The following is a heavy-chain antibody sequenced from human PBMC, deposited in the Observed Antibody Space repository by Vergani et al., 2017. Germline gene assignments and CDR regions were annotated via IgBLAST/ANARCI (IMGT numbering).Heavy chain of an antibody. Sequence: QVQLVQSGAEVKKPGASVKVSCKASGYTFTSYAMHWVRQAPGQRLEWMGWSNTGNGNTKYSQKFQGRVTITRDTSASTAYMELSSLRSEDTAVYYCARDFPYLEVVVAATFWWFDPWGQGTLVTVSS. CDR2: SNTGNGNT. D-gene: IGHD2-15*01. V-gene: IGHV1-3*04. CDR1: GYTFTSYA. CDR3: ARDFPYLEVVVAATFWWFDP. J-gene: IGHJ5*02.